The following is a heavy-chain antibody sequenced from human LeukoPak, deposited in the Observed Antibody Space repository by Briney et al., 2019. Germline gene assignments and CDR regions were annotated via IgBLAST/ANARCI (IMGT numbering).Heavy chain of an antibody. J-gene: IGHJ5*02. CDR1: GDSVSSKSAT. CDR2: TYYRSKWYD. Sequence: SQTLSLTCAISGDSVSSKSATWNWLRQSPSRGLEWLGRTYYRSKWYDDYAVSVKGRITINPDTSKNQFSLQLSPVTAADTAVYYCARSTERGSWRSAGWFDPWGQGTLVTVSS. CDR3: ARSTERGSWRSAGWFDP. V-gene: IGHV6-1*01. D-gene: IGHD2-15*01.